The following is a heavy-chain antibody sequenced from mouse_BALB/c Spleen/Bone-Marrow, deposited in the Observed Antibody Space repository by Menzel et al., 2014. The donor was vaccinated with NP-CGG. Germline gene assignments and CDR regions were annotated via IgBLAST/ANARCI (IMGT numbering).Heavy chain of an antibody. CDR3: ARKSQRAYDSMNY. CDR2: IYPGDFNT. J-gene: IGHJ4*01. V-gene: IGHV1S56*01. D-gene: IGHD2-4*01. CDR1: GYTFTSCY. Sequence: QVQLQQSGPELVKPGASVRISCKASGYTFTSCYIHWVKQRPGQGLEWIGWIYPGDFNTKYNEKFNGKATLTADKSSSTAYMQLSSLTSEDSAVYFCARKSQRAYDSMNYWGPGTSVTVSS.